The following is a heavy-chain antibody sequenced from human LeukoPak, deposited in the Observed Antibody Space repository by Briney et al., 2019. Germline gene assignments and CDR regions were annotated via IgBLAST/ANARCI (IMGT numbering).Heavy chain of an antibody. V-gene: IGHV4-59*08. J-gene: IGHJ4*02. Sequence: SETLSLTCTVSGGSISSYYWSWIRQPPGKGLEWIGYIYYSGSTNYNPSLKSRVTISVDTSKNQFSLKLSSVTAADTAVYYCARRTGDGHNLYFDYWGQGTLVTVSS. CDR3: ARRTGDGHNLYFDY. CDR2: IYYSGST. CDR1: GGSISSYY. D-gene: IGHD5-24*01.